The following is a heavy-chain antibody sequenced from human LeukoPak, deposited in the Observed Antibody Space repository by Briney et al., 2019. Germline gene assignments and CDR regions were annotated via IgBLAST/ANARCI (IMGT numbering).Heavy chain of an antibody. J-gene: IGHJ4*02. D-gene: IGHD3-22*01. CDR1: GGTFRKYS. CDR2: LIPIFGTA. V-gene: IGHV1-69*05. CDR3: ASYYDSNGYLDY. Sequence: ASVKVSCKASGGTFRKYSINWVRQAPGQGLEWMGGLIPIFGTANYAQKFQGRVTITTDESTSTAYMELSSLRSEDTAVYYCASYYDSNGYLDYWGQGTLVTVSS.